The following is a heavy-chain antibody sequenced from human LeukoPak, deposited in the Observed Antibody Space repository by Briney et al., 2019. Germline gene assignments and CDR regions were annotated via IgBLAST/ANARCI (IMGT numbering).Heavy chain of an antibody. CDR1: GFSFSAYS. J-gene: IGHJ6*02. Sequence: GGSLRLSCAASGFSFSAYSMHWVRQAPGKGLEWVAVISHDGSNKDYADSVKGRFTISRDISKNTVYLQMNSLRPEDTAVYYCARGGDSWSGYSYGMDVWGQGTTVTVSS. D-gene: IGHD3-3*01. CDR3: ARGGDSWSGYSYGMDV. CDR2: ISHDGSNK. V-gene: IGHV3-30*04.